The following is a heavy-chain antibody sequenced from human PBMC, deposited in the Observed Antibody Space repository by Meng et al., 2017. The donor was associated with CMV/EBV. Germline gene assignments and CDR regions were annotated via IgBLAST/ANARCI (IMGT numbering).Heavy chain of an antibody. V-gene: IGHV3-53*01. D-gene: IGHD6-13*01. J-gene: IGHJ4*02. Sequence: GESLKISCVAFDFTVSTYYMSWVRQAPGKGLEWVSIIYSGGTTYYADSVKGRFTISRDNSQNTVYLQMNSLKAEDTAVYYCARDAGGEQLGLEYWGRGTLVTVSS. CDR3: ARDAGGEQLGLEY. CDR2: IYSGGTT. CDR1: DFTVSTYY.